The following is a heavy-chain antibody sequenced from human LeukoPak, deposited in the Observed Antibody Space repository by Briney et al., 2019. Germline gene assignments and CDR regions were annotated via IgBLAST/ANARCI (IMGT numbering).Heavy chain of an antibody. CDR1: GFTFSSYW. V-gene: IGHV3-30*03. Sequence: GESLRLSCAASGFTFSSYWMSWVRQAPGKGLEWVAIISYDGKNKYYADSVKGRFTVSRDNSKNTLSLQMNSLRAEDTAVYYCARGDSTSPGDYWGQGTLVTVSS. D-gene: IGHD3-22*01. CDR3: ARGDSTSPGDY. CDR2: ISYDGKNK. J-gene: IGHJ4*02.